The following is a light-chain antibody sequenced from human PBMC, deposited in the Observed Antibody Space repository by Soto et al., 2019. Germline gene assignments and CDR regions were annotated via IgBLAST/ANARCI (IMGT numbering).Light chain of an antibody. CDR1: QSVSSY. CDR2: DAS. CDR3: QQRSYWLT. V-gene: IGKV3-11*01. Sequence: EIVLTQSPATLSLSPGERATLSCRASQSVSSYLAWYQQKPGQAPRLLIYDASNRAAGIPARFSGSGSGTDFTLTISSLEPEAFAVYFCQQRSYWLTFGGGTKVDIK. J-gene: IGKJ4*01.